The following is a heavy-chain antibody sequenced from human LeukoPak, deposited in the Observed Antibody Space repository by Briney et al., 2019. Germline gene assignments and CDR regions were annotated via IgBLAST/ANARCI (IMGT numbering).Heavy chain of an antibody. CDR3: ASWSYYDSSGYTRAFDI. D-gene: IGHD3-22*01. Sequence: GRSLRLSCAASGFTFSSYGMHWVRQAPGKVLEWVAVVSYDGSNKYYADSVKGRFTISRDNSKNTLYLQMNSLRAEDTAVYYCASWSYYDSSGYTRAFDIWGQGTMVTVSS. CDR1: GFTFSSYG. V-gene: IGHV3-30*03. J-gene: IGHJ3*02. CDR2: VSYDGSNK.